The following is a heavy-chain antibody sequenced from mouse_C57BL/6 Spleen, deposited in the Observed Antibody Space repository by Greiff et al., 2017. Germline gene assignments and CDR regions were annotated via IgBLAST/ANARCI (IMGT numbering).Heavy chain of an antibody. CDR1: GYSFTGYY. CDR2: INPSTGGT. V-gene: IGHV1-42*01. CDR3: ASTVVSAMDY. Sequence: VQLQQSGPELVKPGASVKISCKASGYSFTGYYMNWVKQSPEKSLEWIGEINPSTGGTTYNQKFKAKATLTVDKSSSTAYMQLKSLTSADAAVYYCASTVVSAMDYWGQGTSVTVSS. J-gene: IGHJ4*01. D-gene: IGHD1-1*01.